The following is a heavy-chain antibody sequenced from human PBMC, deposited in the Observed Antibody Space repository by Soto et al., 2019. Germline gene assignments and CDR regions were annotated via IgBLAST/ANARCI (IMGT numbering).Heavy chain of an antibody. CDR3: ARQSYSSYYFDY. J-gene: IGHJ4*02. CDR2: ISSNGGST. V-gene: IGHV3-64*01. CDR1: GFTFSSYA. Sequence: EVQLVESGGGLVQPGGSLRLSCAASGFTFSSYAMHWVRQAPGKGLEYVSAISSNGGSTYYANSVKGRFTISRDNSQIALSLQMGSLRAEDSAVYYCARQSYSSYYFDYWGQGTLVTVSS. D-gene: IGHD6-13*01.